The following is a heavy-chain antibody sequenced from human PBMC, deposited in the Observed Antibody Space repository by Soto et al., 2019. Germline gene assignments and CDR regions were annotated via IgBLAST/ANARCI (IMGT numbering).Heavy chain of an antibody. CDR1: GFTFSSYW. CDR2: INSDGSST. D-gene: IGHD2-15*01. V-gene: IGHV3-74*01. J-gene: IGHJ3*02. Sequence: EVQLVASGGGLVQPGGSLRLSCAASGFTFSSYWLHWVRQAPGKGLVWVSRINSDGSSTSYADSVTGRFTISRDNAKNTLYLQMNSLRAEDTAVYYCARDQGGVAFAIRLPHNDAFDIWGQGTMVTVSS. CDR3: ARDQGGVAFAIRLPHNDAFDI.